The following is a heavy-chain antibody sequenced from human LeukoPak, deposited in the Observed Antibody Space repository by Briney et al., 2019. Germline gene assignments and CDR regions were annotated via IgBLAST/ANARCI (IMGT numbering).Heavy chain of an antibody. CDR2: IYYTGNT. Sequence: PSETLSLTCAVSGGSVSSGSYYWSWIRQPPGKGLEWIGYIYYTGNTNYNPSLKSRVTISVDTSKNQFSLKLNSVTAADTAVYYCARDGDYWGQGTLVTVSS. CDR3: ARDGDY. V-gene: IGHV4-61*01. CDR1: GGSVSSGSYY. J-gene: IGHJ4*02.